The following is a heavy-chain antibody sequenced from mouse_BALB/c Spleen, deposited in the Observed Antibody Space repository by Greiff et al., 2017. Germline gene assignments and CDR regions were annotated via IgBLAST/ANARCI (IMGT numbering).Heavy chain of an antibody. D-gene: IGHD2-4*01. Sequence: QVQLKQSGAELVRPGSSVKISCKASGYAFSSYWMNWVKQRPGQGLEWIGQIYPGDGDTNYNGKFKGKATLTADKSSSTAYMQLSSLTSEDSAVYFCARRSSMITTTGYAMDYWGQGTSVTVSS. V-gene: IGHV1-80*01. CDR3: ARRSSMITTTGYAMDY. J-gene: IGHJ4*01. CDR2: IYPGDGDT. CDR1: GYAFSSYW.